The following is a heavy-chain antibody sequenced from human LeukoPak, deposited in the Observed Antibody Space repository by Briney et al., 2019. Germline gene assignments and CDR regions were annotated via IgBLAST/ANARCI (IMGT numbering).Heavy chain of an antibody. Sequence: PGGPLRLSCVASGYPFSSYSMNWIRQAPGKGLEWVSYISVSGGVRSYADSVKGRFTISRDDARNSLYLQMNSLRAEDTAVYYCASIQLWEIDYWGQGTLVTVSS. CDR3: ASIQLWEIDY. CDR1: GYPFSSYS. J-gene: IGHJ4*02. D-gene: IGHD5-18*01. CDR2: ISVSGGVR. V-gene: IGHV3-48*01.